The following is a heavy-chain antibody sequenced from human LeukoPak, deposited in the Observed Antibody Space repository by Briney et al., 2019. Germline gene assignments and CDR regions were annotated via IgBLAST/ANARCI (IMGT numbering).Heavy chain of an antibody. V-gene: IGHV1-18*01. CDR2: ISAYNGNT. J-gene: IGHJ4*02. CDR3: AESHYDSSGYGSLSY. CDR1: GYTFTSYG. Sequence: ASVKVSCKASGYTFTSYGISWVRQAPGQGLEWMGWISAYNGNTNYAQKLQGRVTMTTDTSTSTAYMELRSLRSDDTAVYYCAESHYDSSGYGSLSYWGQGTLVTVSS. D-gene: IGHD3-22*01.